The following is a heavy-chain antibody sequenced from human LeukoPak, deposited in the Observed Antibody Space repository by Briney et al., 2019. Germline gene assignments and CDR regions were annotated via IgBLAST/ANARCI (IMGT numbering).Heavy chain of an antibody. V-gene: IGHV4-59*01. CDR1: GGSISDYF. Sequence: SETLSLTCTVFGGSISDYFWSWIRQPPGKGLEWVGYVFYNGSTNYNPSLKSRVTISIDTSRIRFSLKLSSVTAADTAVYYCARSRAPRDITMVRGGEVNWFDPWGQGTLVTVSS. J-gene: IGHJ5*02. CDR2: VFYNGST. D-gene: IGHD3-10*01. CDR3: ARSRAPRDITMVRGGEVNWFDP.